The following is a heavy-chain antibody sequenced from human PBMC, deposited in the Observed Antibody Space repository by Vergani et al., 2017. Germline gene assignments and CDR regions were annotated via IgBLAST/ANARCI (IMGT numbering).Heavy chain of an antibody. J-gene: IGHJ4*02. D-gene: IGHD6-13*01. Sequence: EVQLVESGGGLVQPGGSLRLSCAASGFTVSSNYMSWVRQAPGKGLEWVSVIYSGGSTYYADSVKGRFTISRDNSKNTLYLQMNSLRAEDTAVYYCARELVAAAGIDYWGQGTLSPSPQ. V-gene: IGHV3-66*02. CDR1: GFTVSSNY. CDR3: ARELVAAAGIDY. CDR2: IYSGGST.